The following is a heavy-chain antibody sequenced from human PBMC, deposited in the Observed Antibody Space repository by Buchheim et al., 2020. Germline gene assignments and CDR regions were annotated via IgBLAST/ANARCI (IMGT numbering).Heavy chain of an antibody. CDR2: INHSGST. CDR1: GGSFSGYY. Sequence: QVQLQQWGAGLLKPSETLSLSCAVYGGSFSGYYWSWIRQPPGKGLEWIGEINHSGSTNYNPSLKSLVTISVDTSKNQFSLKLSSVTAADTAVYYCARVPVPYSFFDYWGQGTL. D-gene: IGHD5-18*01. V-gene: IGHV4-34*01. CDR3: ARVPVPYSFFDY. J-gene: IGHJ4*02.